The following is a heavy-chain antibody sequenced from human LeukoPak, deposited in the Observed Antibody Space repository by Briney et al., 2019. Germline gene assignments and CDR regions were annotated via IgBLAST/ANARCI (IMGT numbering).Heavy chain of an antibody. D-gene: IGHD3-22*01. Sequence: ASVKVSCKASGYTFTGYYMHWVRQAPGQGLEWMGRINPNSGGTNYAQKFQGRVTMTRDASISTAYMELSRLRSDDTAVYYCARGSVYYDSSGYYLDYFDYWGQGTLVTVSS. V-gene: IGHV1-2*06. CDR3: ARGSVYYDSSGYYLDYFDY. CDR1: GYTFTGYY. J-gene: IGHJ4*02. CDR2: INPNSGGT.